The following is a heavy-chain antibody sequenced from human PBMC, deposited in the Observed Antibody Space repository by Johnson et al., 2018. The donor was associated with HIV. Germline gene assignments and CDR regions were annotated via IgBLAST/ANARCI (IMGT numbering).Heavy chain of an antibody. CDR1: GFTFSSYA. V-gene: IGHV3-20*04. J-gene: IGHJ3*02. CDR2: NNWKGGST. Sequence: VQLVESGGGVVQPGRSLRLSCAASGFTFSSYAMSWVRQAPGKGLEWVSGNNWKGGSTGYADSVKGRFTISRDNAKKSLYLQMNSLRAEDTALYYCVRGGLGYQNIHDAFDIWGQGTMVTVSS. CDR3: VRGGLGYQNIHDAFDI. D-gene: IGHD2-2*01.